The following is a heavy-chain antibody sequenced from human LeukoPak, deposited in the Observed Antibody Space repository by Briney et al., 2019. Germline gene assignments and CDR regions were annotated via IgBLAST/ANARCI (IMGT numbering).Heavy chain of an antibody. V-gene: IGHV3-7*03. D-gene: IGHD6-19*01. CDR1: GFTFRNYW. Sequence: GGSLRLSCAASGFTFRNYWMSWVRQVPGTGLEWVANIKQDGSDRNYVTSVRGRFTISRDNAESSLYLQMNSLRAEDTAVYYCVRNLAVAGTCFDSWGRGTLVTVSS. CDR2: IKQDGSDR. CDR3: VRNLAVAGTCFDS. J-gene: IGHJ4*02.